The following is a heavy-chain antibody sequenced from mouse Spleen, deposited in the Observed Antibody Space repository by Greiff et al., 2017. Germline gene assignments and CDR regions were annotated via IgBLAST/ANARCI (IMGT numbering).Heavy chain of an antibody. CDR2: INPGSGGT. D-gene: IGHD4-1*02. CDR3: ARANWDGVFDY. J-gene: IGHJ2*01. CDR1: GYAFTNYL. V-gene: IGHV1-54*01. Sequence: VQLQQSGAELVRPGTSVKVSCKASGYAFTNYLIEWVKQRPGQGLEWIGVINPGSGGTNYNEKFKGKATLTADKSSSTAYMQLSSLTSDDSAVYFCARANWDGVFDYWGQGTTLTVSS.